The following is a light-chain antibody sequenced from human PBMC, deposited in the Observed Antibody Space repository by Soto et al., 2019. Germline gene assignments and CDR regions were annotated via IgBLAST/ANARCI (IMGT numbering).Light chain of an antibody. Sequence: EVVMTQSPATVSVFPGEGVTLSCRASQTISTDLAWYQQKPGQAPRLLIYGASTRATGVPDRFSGGGSETEFTLTISSLQSEDVAFYYCQQNNKWPPVTFGGGTKVEIK. V-gene: IGKV3-15*01. CDR1: QTISTD. CDR3: QQNNKWPPVT. CDR2: GAS. J-gene: IGKJ4*01.